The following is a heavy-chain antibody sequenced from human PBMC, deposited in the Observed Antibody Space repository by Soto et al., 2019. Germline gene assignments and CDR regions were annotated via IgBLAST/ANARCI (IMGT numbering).Heavy chain of an antibody. Sequence: SVKVSCKASGYTFTSYAMHWVRQAPGQRLEWMGWINAGNGNTKYSQKFQGRVTITRDTSASTAYMELSSLRSEDTAVYYCARVYDFWSGYYLYWGQGTLVTVSS. D-gene: IGHD3-3*01. J-gene: IGHJ4*02. V-gene: IGHV1-3*01. CDR2: INAGNGNT. CDR3: ARVYDFWSGYYLY. CDR1: GYTFTSYA.